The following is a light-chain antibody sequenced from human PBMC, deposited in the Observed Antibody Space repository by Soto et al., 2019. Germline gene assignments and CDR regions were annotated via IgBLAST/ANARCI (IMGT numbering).Light chain of an antibody. J-gene: IGKJ5*01. Sequence: ATRITQSRTAVCTSTGDTVTITCRASQDIGSVLAWYQQKPGTAPKVLISGASNLHGGVPSRFSGSGSRTDFTLTITHLQSEDFATYYCQHYLNYPITFGQGTRLEI. CDR2: GAS. CDR3: QHYLNYPIT. V-gene: IGKV1-8*01. CDR1: QDIGSV.